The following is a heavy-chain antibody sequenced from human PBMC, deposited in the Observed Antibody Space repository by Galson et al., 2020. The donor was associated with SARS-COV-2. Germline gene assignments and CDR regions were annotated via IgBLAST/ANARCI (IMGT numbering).Heavy chain of an antibody. CDR3: ARHVGQIAARSRWVDP. Sequence: SETLSLTCTVSGDSISSSEAYWGWIRQPPGKGLEWIGSVYYSGSTYYNPSLKTRVTISIDTSKNQFSLKMNSVTAADTAVFFCARHVGQIAARSRWVDPWGQGTLVSVSS. D-gene: IGHD6-6*01. CDR2: VYYSGST. CDR1: GDSISSSEAY. V-gene: IGHV4-39*01. J-gene: IGHJ5*02.